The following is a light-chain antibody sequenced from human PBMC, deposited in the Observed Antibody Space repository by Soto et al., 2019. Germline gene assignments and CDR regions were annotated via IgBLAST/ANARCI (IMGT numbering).Light chain of an antibody. CDR2: EVT. CDR3: SSYTSINTLI. CDR1: SSDIGGYNY. J-gene: IGLJ2*01. V-gene: IGLV2-14*01. Sequence: QSALTQPASVSGSPGQSITISCTGTSSDIGGYNYVSWYQQHPGKAPKLMIYEVTNRPSGVSNRFSGSKSGNTASLTTSGLQAEDEADYYCSSYTSINTLIFGGGTKLTVL.